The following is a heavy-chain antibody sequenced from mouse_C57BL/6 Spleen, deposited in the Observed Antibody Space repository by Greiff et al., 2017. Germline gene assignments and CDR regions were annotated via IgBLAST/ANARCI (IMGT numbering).Heavy chain of an antibody. CDR1: GFNIKDDY. D-gene: IGHD1-1*01. J-gene: IGHJ2*01. CDR2: IDPENGDT. V-gene: IGHV14-4*01. Sequence: VQLQQSGAELVRPGASVKLSCTASGFNIKDDYMHWVKQRPEQGLEWIGWIDPENGDTEYASKFQGKATITADTSSNTAYLQLSSLTSEDTAVYYCTRTTVPRYWGKGTTLTVSS. CDR3: TRTTVPRY.